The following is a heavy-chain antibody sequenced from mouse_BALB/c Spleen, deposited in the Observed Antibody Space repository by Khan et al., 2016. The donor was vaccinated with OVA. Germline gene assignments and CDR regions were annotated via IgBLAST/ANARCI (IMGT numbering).Heavy chain of an antibody. CDR3: ARVPPIPYSCYRTMDY. J-gene: IGHJ4*01. CDR2: IWAGGST. D-gene: IGHD1-2*01. V-gene: IGHV2-9*02. CDR1: GFSLTSYG. Sequence: QVQLKQSGPGLVAPSQSLSITCTVSGFSLTSYGVHWVRQTPGKGLEWLGVIWAGGSTNYNSALMSSLSTSNDNSKSQVFLKMNSLQTDDTATYYCARVPPIPYSCYRTMDYWGQGTTLTVSS.